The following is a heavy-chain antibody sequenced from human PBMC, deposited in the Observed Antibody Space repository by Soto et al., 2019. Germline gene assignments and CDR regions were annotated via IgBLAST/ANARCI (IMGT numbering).Heavy chain of an antibody. J-gene: IGHJ4*02. CDR2: ISYDGSNK. D-gene: IGHD5-18*01. V-gene: IGHV3-30-3*01. Sequence: QVQLVESGGGVVQPGRSLRLSCAASGFTFSSYAMHWVRQAPGKGLEWVAVISYDGSNKYYADSVKGRFTISRDNSKNTLYLQMNSLRAEDTAVYYCARGEIQLWSACDYWGQGTLVTVSS. CDR3: ARGEIQLWSACDY. CDR1: GFTFSSYA.